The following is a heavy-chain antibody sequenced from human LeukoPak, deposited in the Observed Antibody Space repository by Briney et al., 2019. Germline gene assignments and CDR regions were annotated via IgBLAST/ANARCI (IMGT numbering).Heavy chain of an antibody. CDR2: ISYDGSNK. Sequence: GGSLRLSCVASGFTFSSYGMHWVRQAPGKGLEWVAVISYDGSNKYYADSVKGRFTISRDNSKNTLYLQMNSLRAEDTAVYYCAKDIYYDSSGYSGALGYWGQGTLVTVSS. V-gene: IGHV3-30*18. J-gene: IGHJ4*02. D-gene: IGHD3-22*01. CDR1: GFTFSSYG. CDR3: AKDIYYDSSGYSGALGY.